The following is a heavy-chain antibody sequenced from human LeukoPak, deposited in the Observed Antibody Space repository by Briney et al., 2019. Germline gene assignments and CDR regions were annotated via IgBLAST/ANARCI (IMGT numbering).Heavy chain of an antibody. D-gene: IGHD4-17*01. V-gene: IGHV3-7*03. CDR1: GFTFSSYW. Sequence: GGSLRLSCAASGFTFSSYWMSWVRQAPGKGLEWVANIKQDGSEKYYVDSVKGRFTISRDNAKNSLYLQTNSLRAEDTAVYYCARESTTVTSRSYFDYWGQGTLVTVSS. CDR2: IKQDGSEK. J-gene: IGHJ4*02. CDR3: ARESTTVTSRSYFDY.